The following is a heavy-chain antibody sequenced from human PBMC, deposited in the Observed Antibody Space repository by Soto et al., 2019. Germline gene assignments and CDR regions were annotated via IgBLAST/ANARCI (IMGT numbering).Heavy chain of an antibody. CDR1: GFTFSNAW. D-gene: IGHD3-22*01. J-gene: IGHJ6*02. V-gene: IGHV3-15*01. CDR3: ARDLITSGYRYYYYGMDV. CDR2: IKSKTDGGTT. Sequence: EVQLVESGGGLVKPGGSLRLSCAASGFTFSNAWMSWVRQAPGKGLEWVGRIKSKTDGGTTDYAAPVKGRFTISRDDSKNTLYLQMNSLRAEDTAVYYCARDLITSGYRYYYYGMDVWGQGTTVTVSS.